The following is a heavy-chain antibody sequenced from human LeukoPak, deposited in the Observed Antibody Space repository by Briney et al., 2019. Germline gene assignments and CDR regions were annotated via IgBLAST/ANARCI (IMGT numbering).Heavy chain of an antibody. CDR2: IFYTGST. D-gene: IGHD2-15*01. J-gene: IGHJ5*02. CDR3: ARTHIYCSGGSCYPGWFDP. V-gene: IGHV4-39*07. CDR1: GGSISSTTYY. Sequence: SETLSLTCTVSGGSISSTTYYWGWIRQPPGKGLEWIGNIFYTGSTYYNPSLKSRVTISVDTSKNQFSLKLSSVTAADTAVYYCARTHIYCSGGSCYPGWFDPWGQGTLVTVSS.